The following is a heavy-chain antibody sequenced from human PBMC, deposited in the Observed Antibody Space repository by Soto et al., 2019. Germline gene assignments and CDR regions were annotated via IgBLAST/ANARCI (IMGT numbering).Heavy chain of an antibody. V-gene: IGHV3-23*01. Sequence: PGGSLRLSCAASGFTFSSYAMSWVRQAPGKGLEWVSAISGSGGSTYYADSVKGRFTISRDNAKNSLYLQMNSLRAEDTAFYYCARAPGFYGDFFDYWGQGTLVTVSS. J-gene: IGHJ4*02. CDR2: ISGSGGST. CDR3: ARAPGFYGDFFDY. D-gene: IGHD4-17*01. CDR1: GFTFSSYA.